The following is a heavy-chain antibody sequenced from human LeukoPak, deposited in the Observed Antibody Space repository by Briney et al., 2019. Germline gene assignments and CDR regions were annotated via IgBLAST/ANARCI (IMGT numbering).Heavy chain of an antibody. V-gene: IGHV4-34*01. Sequence: SETLSLTCAVYGGSFSGYYWSWIRQPPGKGLEWIGEINHSGSTNYNPSLKSRVTISVDTSKNQFSLKLSSVTAADTAVYYCARTPKSGYYGMDVWGQGTTVTVSS. CDR1: GGSFSGYY. CDR2: INHSGST. CDR3: ARTPKSGYYGMDV. J-gene: IGHJ6*02. D-gene: IGHD3-3*01.